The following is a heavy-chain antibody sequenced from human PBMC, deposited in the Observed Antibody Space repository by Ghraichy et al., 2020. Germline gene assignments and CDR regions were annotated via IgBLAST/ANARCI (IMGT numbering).Heavy chain of an antibody. CDR1: GFTFSSYS. J-gene: IGHJ6*02. CDR3: ARNLYGITASYYYYGMDV. V-gene: IGHV3-21*01. Sequence: GGSLRLSCAASGFTFSSYSMNWVRQAPWKGLEWVSSISSSSSSIYYADSLKGRFTISRDNAKNSLYLQMNSLRAEDTALYYCARNLYGITASYYYYGMDVWGQGTTVTVSS. D-gene: IGHD1-20*01. CDR2: ISSSSSSI.